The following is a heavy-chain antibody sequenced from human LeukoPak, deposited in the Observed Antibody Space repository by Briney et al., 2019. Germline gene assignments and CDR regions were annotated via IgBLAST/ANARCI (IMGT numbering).Heavy chain of an antibody. V-gene: IGHV4-39*01. CDR3: ARHPSGSSFDY. CDR1: GGSISISNFY. CDR2: IHHTGST. J-gene: IGHJ4*02. D-gene: IGHD1-26*01. Sequence: SETLFLTCSVSGGSISISNFYWGWIRQPPGKGLEWIGTIHHTGSTYYNPSLRSRVTVSVDTSNNQFSLKVTSVTAADMAIYYCARHPSGSSFDYWGQGTLVAVSS.